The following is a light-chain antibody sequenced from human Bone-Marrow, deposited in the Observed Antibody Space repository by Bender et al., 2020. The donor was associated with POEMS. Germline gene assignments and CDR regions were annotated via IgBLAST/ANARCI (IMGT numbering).Light chain of an antibody. J-gene: IGLJ3*02. Sequence: QSVLTQPPSASGTPGQRVTISCSGSSSNIGSNNVNWYQQFPGTAPKVLIYNTNQRPSGVPDRFSGSKSGTSASLAISALQSEDEGDYYCATWHDSLNGWVFGGGTKLAVL. CDR3: ATWHDSLNGWV. V-gene: IGLV1-44*01. CDR2: NTN. CDR1: SSNIGSNN.